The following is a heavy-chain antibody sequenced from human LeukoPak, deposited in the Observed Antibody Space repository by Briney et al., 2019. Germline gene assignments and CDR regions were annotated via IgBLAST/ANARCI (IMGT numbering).Heavy chain of an antibody. D-gene: IGHD2-15*01. J-gene: IGHJ5*02. CDR1: GGSISSYY. V-gene: IGHV4-59*01. CDR2: IYYSGST. CDR3: ARSYCSGGSCYPWWFDP. Sequence: PSETLSLTCTVSGGSISSYYWSWIRQPPGKGLEWIGYIYYSGSTNYNPSLKSRVTISVDTSKNQFSLRLRSVTAADTAVYYCARSYCSGGSCYPWWFDPWGQGTLVTVSS.